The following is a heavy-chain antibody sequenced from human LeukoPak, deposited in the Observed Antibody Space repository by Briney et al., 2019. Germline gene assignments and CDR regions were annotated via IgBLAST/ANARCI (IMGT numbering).Heavy chain of an antibody. J-gene: IGHJ4*02. Sequence: GGSLRLSCAASGFTFSSYWMSWVRQAPGKGLEWVANIKQDGSEKYYVDSVKGRFTISRDNAKNSLYLQMNSLRAEDTAVYYCARDEVRGLYSSGWYGYWGQGTLVTVSS. CDR3: ARDEVRGLYSSGWYGY. D-gene: IGHD6-19*01. CDR2: IKQDGSEK. V-gene: IGHV3-7*01. CDR1: GFTFSSYW.